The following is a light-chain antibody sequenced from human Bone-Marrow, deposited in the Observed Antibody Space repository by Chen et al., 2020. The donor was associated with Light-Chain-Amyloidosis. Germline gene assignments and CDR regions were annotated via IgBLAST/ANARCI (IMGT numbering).Light chain of an antibody. CDR1: QDISSF. Sequence: AIRMTQSPSSLSASTGDRVTITCRASQDISSFLAWYQQKPGKAPKVLIYAASTLQSGVPSRFSGSGSGTDFTLTISRLQSEDFATYCCQQYYNYPRTFGQGTKVDIK. CDR3: QQYYNYPRT. V-gene: IGKV1-8*01. J-gene: IGKJ1*01. CDR2: AAS.